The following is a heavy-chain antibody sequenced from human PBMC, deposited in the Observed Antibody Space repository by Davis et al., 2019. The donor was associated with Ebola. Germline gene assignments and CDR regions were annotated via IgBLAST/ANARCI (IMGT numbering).Heavy chain of an antibody. CDR2: ISGSGGST. CDR3: AKHPGGSGPYYFDY. CDR1: GFTFSSYA. D-gene: IGHD3-10*01. Sequence: GESLKISCAASGFTFSSYAMSWVRQAPGKGLEWVSAISGSGGSTYYADSVKGRFTISRHNSKNTLYLQMNSLRAEDTAVYYCAKHPGGSGPYYFDYWGQGTLVTVSS. V-gene: IGHV3-23*01. J-gene: IGHJ4*02.